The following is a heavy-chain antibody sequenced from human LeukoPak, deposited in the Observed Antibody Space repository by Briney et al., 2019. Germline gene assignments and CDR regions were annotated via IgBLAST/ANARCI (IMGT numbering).Heavy chain of an antibody. J-gene: IGHJ4*02. Sequence: GGSLRLSCAAPGFSFSSYGMSWVRQALGEGLEWDAITSASGGNTFYADSVKGRFTISRDNSKNTLYLQMTSLGADDTALYYCAKGDSGGYYPFYFWGQGTLVTVSS. CDR3: AKGDSGGYYPFYF. CDR1: GFSFSSYG. D-gene: IGHD1-26*01. V-gene: IGHV3-23*01. CDR2: TSASGGNT.